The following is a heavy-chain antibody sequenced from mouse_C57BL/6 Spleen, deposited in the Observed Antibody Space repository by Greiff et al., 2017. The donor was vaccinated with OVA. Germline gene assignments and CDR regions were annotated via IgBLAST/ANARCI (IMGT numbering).Heavy chain of an antibody. CDR2: IDPSDSYT. CDR3: ASYGSSSPWFAY. Sequence: VKLQQPGAELVMPGASVKLSCKASGYTFTSYWMHWVKQRPGQGLEWIGEIDPSDSYTNYNQKFKGKSTLTVDKSSSTAYMQLSSLTSEDSAVYYCASYGSSSPWFAYWGQGTLVTVSA. CDR1: GYTFTSYW. D-gene: IGHD1-1*01. J-gene: IGHJ3*01. V-gene: IGHV1-69*01.